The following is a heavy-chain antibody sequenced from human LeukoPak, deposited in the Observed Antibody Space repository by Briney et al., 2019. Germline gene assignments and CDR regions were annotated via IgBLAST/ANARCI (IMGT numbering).Heavy chain of an antibody. V-gene: IGHV4-59*01. J-gene: IGHJ4*02. D-gene: IGHD2-15*01. CDR1: GGPISSYY. CDR2: IYYSGST. Sequence: PSEALSLTCTVSGGPISSYYWSWIRQPPGKGLEWIGYIYYSGSTNYNPSLKSRVTISVDTSKNQFSLKLSSVTAADTAVYYCARDHCSGGSCYSDYWGQGTLVTVSS. CDR3: ARDHCSGGSCYSDY.